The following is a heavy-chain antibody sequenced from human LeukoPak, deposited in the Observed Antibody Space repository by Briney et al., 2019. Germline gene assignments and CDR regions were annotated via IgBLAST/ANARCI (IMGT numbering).Heavy chain of an antibody. CDR3: ARDHPGIAAAGTWFDP. Sequence: ASVKVSCKASGGTSSSYAISWVRQAPGQGLEWMGRIIPIFGIANYAQKFQGRVTITADKSTSTAYMELSSLRSEDTAVYYCARDHPGIAAAGTWFDPWGQGTLVTVSS. CDR2: IIPIFGIA. J-gene: IGHJ5*02. CDR1: GGTSSSYA. V-gene: IGHV1-69*04. D-gene: IGHD6-13*01.